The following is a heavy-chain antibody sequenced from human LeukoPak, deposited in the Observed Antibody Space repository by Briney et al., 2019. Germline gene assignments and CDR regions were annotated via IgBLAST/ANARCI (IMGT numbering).Heavy chain of an antibody. Sequence: GGSLRLSCAASGFTFSSYWMHWVRQAPGKGLVWVSRISPDGSSATYADSAKGRFTISRDNAKDTLYLQMNSLRAEDTGVYYCARDNNDYVWGSYRYGFDPWGQGTLVTVSS. CDR2: ISPDGSSA. D-gene: IGHD3-16*02. CDR3: ARDNNDYVWGSYRYGFDP. V-gene: IGHV3-74*01. J-gene: IGHJ5*02. CDR1: GFTFSSYW.